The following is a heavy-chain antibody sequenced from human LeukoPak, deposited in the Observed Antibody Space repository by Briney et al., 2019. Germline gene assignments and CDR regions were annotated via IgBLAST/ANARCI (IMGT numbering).Heavy chain of an antibody. Sequence: ASVKVSCKASGYSFTSYDINWVRQASGQGLEWMGWMDPNSDNTGYAQKFQGRITMTRNTSISTAYMELSSLRSEDTAVYYCARFPRGWYPDYWGQGTLVTVSS. CDR3: ARFPRGWYPDY. V-gene: IGHV1-8*01. CDR2: MDPNSDNT. CDR1: GYSFTSYD. J-gene: IGHJ4*02. D-gene: IGHD6-19*01.